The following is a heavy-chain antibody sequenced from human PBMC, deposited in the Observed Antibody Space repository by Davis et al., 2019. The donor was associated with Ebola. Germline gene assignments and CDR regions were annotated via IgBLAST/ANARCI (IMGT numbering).Heavy chain of an antibody. Sequence: PGGSLRLSCAASGFTFSSYAMHWVRQAPGKGLEYVSAISSNGGSTYYANSVKGRFTISRDNSKNTLYLQMGSLRAEDMAVYYCARRLGDSYWYFDLWGRGTLVTVSS. CDR2: ISSNGGST. V-gene: IGHV3-64*01. D-gene: IGHD3-10*01. CDR1: GFTFSSYA. J-gene: IGHJ2*01. CDR3: ARRLGDSYWYFDL.